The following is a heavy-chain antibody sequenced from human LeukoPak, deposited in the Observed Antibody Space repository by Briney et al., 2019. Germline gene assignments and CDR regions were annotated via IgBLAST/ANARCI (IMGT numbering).Heavy chain of an antibody. CDR1: GFTINSNF. D-gene: IGHD6-13*01. CDR2: IYSGXGT. Sequence: LSCXASGFTINSNFRSWVRQAPGKGLEWVSIIYSGXGTGYTDSVKGRFTISKDMSKKKGYLQMNSVRVEDTAVYYRARESLISSWYGXXYW. J-gene: IGHJ4*01. CDR3: ARESLISSWYGXXY. V-gene: IGHV3-66*01.